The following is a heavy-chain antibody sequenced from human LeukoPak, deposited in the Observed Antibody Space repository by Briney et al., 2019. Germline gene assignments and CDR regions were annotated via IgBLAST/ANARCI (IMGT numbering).Heavy chain of an antibody. CDR1: GYTFTSYG. J-gene: IGHJ4*02. Sequence: GASVKVSCKASGYTFTSYGISWVRQAPGQGLEWMGWISAYNGNTNYAQKLQGRVTMTTDTSTSTAYMELRSLRSDDTAVYYCAKAGRTLRYFDWLFRDLFLDYWGQGTLVTVSS. CDR2: ISAYNGNT. CDR3: AKAGRTLRYFDWLFRDLFLDY. V-gene: IGHV1-18*01. D-gene: IGHD3-9*01.